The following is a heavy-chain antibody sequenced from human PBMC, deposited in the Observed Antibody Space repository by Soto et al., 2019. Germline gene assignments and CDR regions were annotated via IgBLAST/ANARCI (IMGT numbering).Heavy chain of an antibody. J-gene: IGHJ6*02. CDR2: IGYDGSNK. V-gene: IGHV3-33*01. CDR1: GFTFSSYG. Sequence: QVQLVESGGGVVQPGRSLRLSCAASGFTFSSYGMHWVRQAPGKGLEWVAVIGYDGSNKYYADSVKGRFTISRDNSKNTLYLQMNSLRAEDTAVYYCAHYGMDVWGQGTTVTVSS. CDR3: AHYGMDV.